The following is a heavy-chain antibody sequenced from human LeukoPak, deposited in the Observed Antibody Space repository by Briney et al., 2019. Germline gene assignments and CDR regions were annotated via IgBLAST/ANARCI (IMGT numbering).Heavy chain of an antibody. D-gene: IGHD5-18*01. J-gene: IGHJ6*02. Sequence: SETLSLICTVSGGSISSYYWSWIRQPPGKGLEWIGYIYYSGSTNYNPSLKSRVTISVDTSKNQFSLKLSSVTAADTAVYYCARDGGYSRHYGMDVWGQGTTVTVSS. V-gene: IGHV4-59*01. CDR1: GGSISSYY. CDR2: IYYSGST. CDR3: ARDGGYSRHYGMDV.